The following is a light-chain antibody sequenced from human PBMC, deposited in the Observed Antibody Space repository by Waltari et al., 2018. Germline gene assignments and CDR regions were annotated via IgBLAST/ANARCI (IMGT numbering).Light chain of an antibody. CDR3: QQYGISPRT. CDR1: QSVGSDY. V-gene: IGKV3-20*01. Sequence: EVVLTQSPVTLSLSPGERATLSCRASQSVGSDYLAWYQQKPGQAPRLLLYGASSRATGIPDRFSGSGSGTDFNLTISRLEPEDFAVYYCQQYGISPRTFGQGTKVEI. J-gene: IGKJ1*01. CDR2: GAS.